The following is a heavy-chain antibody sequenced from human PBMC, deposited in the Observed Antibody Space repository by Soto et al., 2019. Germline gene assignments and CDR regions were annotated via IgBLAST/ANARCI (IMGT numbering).Heavy chain of an antibody. Sequence: GPPVKVSCKASGGSFSSYAISWVRKAPGQGLEWMGGIIPIFGTANYAQKFQGRVTITADESTSTAYMELSSLRSEDTAVYYCARDRPDSYVWGSYRYANFDYWGQGTLVTVSS. CDR1: GGSFSSYA. D-gene: IGHD3-16*02. CDR3: ARDRPDSYVWGSYRYANFDY. CDR2: IIPIFGTA. V-gene: IGHV1-69*13. J-gene: IGHJ4*02.